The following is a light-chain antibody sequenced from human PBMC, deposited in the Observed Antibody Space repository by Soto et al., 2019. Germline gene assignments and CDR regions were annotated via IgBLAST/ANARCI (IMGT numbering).Light chain of an antibody. Sequence: QSALTQPASVSGSPGQSITISCTGTSSDVGSYNLVSWYQQHPGKAPKLMIYEVSKRPSGVSNRFSDSKSGNTASLTISGLQAEDEADYYCCSYAGSFTYVFVTGTRSPS. CDR2: EVS. CDR1: SSDVGSYNL. CDR3: CSYAGSFTYV. J-gene: IGLJ1*01. V-gene: IGLV2-23*02.